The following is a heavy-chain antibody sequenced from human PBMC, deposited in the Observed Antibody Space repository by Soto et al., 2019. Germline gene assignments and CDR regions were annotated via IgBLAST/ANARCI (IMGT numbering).Heavy chain of an antibody. CDR3: ARGRNGYYDFWSGYYNFDY. CDR2: IIPIFGTA. Sequence: GASVKVSCKASGGTFSSYAISWVRQAPGQGLEWMGGIIPIFGTANYAQKFQGRVTITADESTSTAYMELSSLRSEDTAVYYCARGRNGYYDFWSGYYNFDYWGQGTLVTVSS. D-gene: IGHD3-3*01. V-gene: IGHV1-69*13. J-gene: IGHJ4*02. CDR1: GGTFSSYA.